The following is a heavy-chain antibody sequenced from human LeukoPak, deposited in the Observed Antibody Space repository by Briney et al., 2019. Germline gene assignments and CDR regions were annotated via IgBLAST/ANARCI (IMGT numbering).Heavy chain of an antibody. CDR1: GFTFSIYA. D-gene: IGHD3-10*01. CDR2: ISGSADRT. J-gene: IGHJ4*02. Sequence: GGSLRLSCAASGFTFSIYAMSWVRQAPGKGLEWVSAISGSADRTYYADSVKGRFTISRDNSKNTLYLQMNSQRPEDTAIYYCAKESPYGSGSRNYYFHYWGQGTLVTVSS. CDR3: AKESPYGSGSRNYYFHY. V-gene: IGHV3-23*01.